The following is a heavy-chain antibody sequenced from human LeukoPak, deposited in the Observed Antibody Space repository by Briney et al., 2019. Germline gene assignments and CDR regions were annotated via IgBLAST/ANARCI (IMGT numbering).Heavy chain of an antibody. V-gene: IGHV3-23*01. D-gene: IGHD3-10*01. CDR1: GFIFSNYA. CDR2: ISGRGGTT. Sequence: QTGGSLRLSCAASGFIFSNYAMTWARLTPGKGLEWVSAISGRGGTTYYADSVKGRFTISRDSSTNTLYLQLSSLRAEDTAIYYCARGGSVFAYFFDYWGQGTLVTVSS. CDR3: ARGGSVFAYFFDY. J-gene: IGHJ4*02.